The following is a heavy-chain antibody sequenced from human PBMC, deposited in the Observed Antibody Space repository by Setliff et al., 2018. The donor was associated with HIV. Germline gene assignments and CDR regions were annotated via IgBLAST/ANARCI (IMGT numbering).Heavy chain of an antibody. D-gene: IGHD3-10*01. J-gene: IGHJ5*01. CDR3: ARHFGYNPGWFDS. V-gene: IGHV5-10-1*01. CDR2: IDPADSYT. CDR1: GFSFTSYW. Sequence: PGESLKISCKGSGFSFTSYWISWVRQMPGKGLEWMGRIDPADSYTHYSPSFQGHITISIDKSISSASLHWSSLRTSDTAIYYCARHFGYNPGWFDSWGRGTLVTVSS.